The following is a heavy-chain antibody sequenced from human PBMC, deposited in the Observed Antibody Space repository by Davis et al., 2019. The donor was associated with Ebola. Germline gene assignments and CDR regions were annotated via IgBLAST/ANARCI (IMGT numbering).Heavy chain of an antibody. V-gene: IGHV1-3*01. Sequence: ASVKVSCKASGGTFISYAISWVRQAPGQSLEWMGCVNAGNGNTKYSEKFQGRITITRHTSASTSYMSLSSLRSEDTAVYYCAANFGFRELFRYWGQGTLVTVSS. CDR2: VNAGNGNT. CDR1: GGTFISYA. J-gene: IGHJ4*02. D-gene: IGHD3-10*01. CDR3: AANFGFRELFRY.